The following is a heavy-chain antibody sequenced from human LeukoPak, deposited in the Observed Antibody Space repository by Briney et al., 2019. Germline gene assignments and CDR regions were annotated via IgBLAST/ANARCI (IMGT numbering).Heavy chain of an antibody. CDR1: GGTFSSYA. J-gene: IGHJ6*03. V-gene: IGHV1-69*05. CDR3: ARGHCSSTSCYLQRYYYMDV. CDR2: IIPIFGTA. Sequence: ASVKVSCKASGGTFSSYAISWVRQAPGQGLEWMGGIIPIFGTANYAQKFQGRVTITTDESTSTAYMELSSLRSEDTAVYYCARGHCSSTSCYLQRYYYMDVWGKGTTVTVSS. D-gene: IGHD2-2*01.